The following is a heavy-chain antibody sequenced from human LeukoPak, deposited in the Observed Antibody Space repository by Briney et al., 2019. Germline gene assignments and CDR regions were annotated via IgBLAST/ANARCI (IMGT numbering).Heavy chain of an antibody. D-gene: IGHD4-17*01. V-gene: IGHV1-2*02. Sequence: GASVKVSCKASGYTFTGYYMHWVRQAPRQGLEWMGWINPNSGGTNYAQKFQGRVTMTRDTSISTAYMELSRLGSDDTAVYYCARVGLYGDYGDYWGQGTLVTVSS. CDR3: ARVGLYGDYGDY. CDR2: INPNSGGT. CDR1: GYTFTGYY. J-gene: IGHJ4*02.